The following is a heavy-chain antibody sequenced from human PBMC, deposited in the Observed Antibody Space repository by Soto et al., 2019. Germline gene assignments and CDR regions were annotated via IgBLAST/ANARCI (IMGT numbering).Heavy chain of an antibody. CDR2: IDPSDSYT. CDR3: ARHASGDGGYYFDY. V-gene: IGHV5-10-1*01. CDR1: GYSFTSYW. Sequence: RGEALKISCKGSGYSFTSYWISWVRQMPGKGLEWMGRIDPSDSYTNYSPSFQGHVTISADKSISTTYLQWSSLKASDTAMYYCARHASGDGGYYFDYWGQGTLVTVSS. J-gene: IGHJ4*02. D-gene: IGHD2-21*02.